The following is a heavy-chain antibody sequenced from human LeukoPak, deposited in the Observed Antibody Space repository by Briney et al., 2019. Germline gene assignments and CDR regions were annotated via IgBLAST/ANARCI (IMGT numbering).Heavy chain of an antibody. CDR1: EFTFSSYA. CDR2: VAHDEKTI. D-gene: IGHD2-15*01. J-gene: IGHJ6*03. V-gene: IGHV3-23*01. CDR3: AKDPHKCSGGSCYVYYYYYMDV. Sequence: GGSLRLSCAASEFTFSSYAMSWVRQAPGKGLEWVAVVAHDEKTIFYADSLKGRFTVSRDNSKNTVYLQMNSLRAEDTAVYYCAKDPHKCSGGSCYVYYYYYMDVWGKGTTVTVSS.